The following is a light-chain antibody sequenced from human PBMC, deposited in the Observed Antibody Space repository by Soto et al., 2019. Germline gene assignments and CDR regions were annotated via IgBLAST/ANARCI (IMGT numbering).Light chain of an antibody. J-gene: IGKJ2*01. CDR2: WAS. CDR3: QQYYNLPYT. CDR1: QSVLYSSDNKNY. V-gene: IGKV4-1*01. Sequence: DIVMTQSPDSLAVSLGERATINCKSSQSVLYSSDNKNYLTWYQHKPGQPPKLLIYWASTRESGVPDRFSGSGSGTDCSPTISSRQAEDVAVYYCQQYYNLPYTFGQGTKLEIK.